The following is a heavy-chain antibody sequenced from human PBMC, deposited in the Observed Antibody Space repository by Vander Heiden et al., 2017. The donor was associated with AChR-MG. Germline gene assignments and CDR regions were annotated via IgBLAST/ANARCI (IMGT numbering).Heavy chain of an antibody. Sequence: QLQLQESGPGLVKPSETLSLTCTVPGGSISSSSYYWGWIRQPPGKGLEWIGSIYYSGSTYYNPSLKSRVTISVDTSKNQFSLKLSSVTAADTAVYYCARASYDFWSGYAYFDYWGQGTLVTVSS. CDR1: GGSISSSSYY. D-gene: IGHD3-3*01. V-gene: IGHV4-39*01. CDR2: IYYSGST. J-gene: IGHJ4*02. CDR3: ARASYDFWSGYAYFDY.